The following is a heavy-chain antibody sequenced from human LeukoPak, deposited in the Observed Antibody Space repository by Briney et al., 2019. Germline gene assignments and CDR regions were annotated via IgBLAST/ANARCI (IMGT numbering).Heavy chain of an antibody. CDR2: INHSGST. D-gene: IGHD3-16*01. J-gene: IGHJ4*02. Sequence: SETLSLTCAVYGGSFSGYYWSWIRQPPGKGLEWIGEINHSGSTNYNPSLKSRVIISVDTSKNQFSLKLSSVTAADTAVYYCARAYAYWGQGTLVTVSS. CDR1: GGSFSGYY. V-gene: IGHV4-34*01. CDR3: ARAYAY.